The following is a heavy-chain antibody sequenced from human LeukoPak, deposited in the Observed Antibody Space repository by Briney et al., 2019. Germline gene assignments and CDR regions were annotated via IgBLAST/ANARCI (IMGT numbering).Heavy chain of an antibody. D-gene: IGHD3-22*01. V-gene: IGHV1-69*05. CDR1: GYTLTSYY. CDR3: ASRNDSSGYGNYYYYYMDV. Sequence: GVSVKVSCKASGYTLTSYYMHWVRQAPGQGLEWMGRIIPIFGTANYAQKFQGRVTITTDESTSTACMELSSLRSEDTAVYYCASRNDSSGYGNYYYYYMDVWGKGTTVTVSS. J-gene: IGHJ6*03. CDR2: IIPIFGTA.